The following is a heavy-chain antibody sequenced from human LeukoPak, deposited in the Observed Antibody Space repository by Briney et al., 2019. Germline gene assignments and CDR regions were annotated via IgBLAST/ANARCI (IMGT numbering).Heavy chain of an antibody. D-gene: IGHD3-10*01. CDR2: IKQDGSEK. CDR3: ARHMVRGATSYYYYYMGV. Sequence: GGSLRLSCAASGFSFSSYWMSWVRQAPGKGLEWVANIKQDGSEKYYVDSVKGRFTISRDNAKNSLYLQMNSLRAEDTALYYCARHMVRGATSYYYYYMGVWGKGTTVTVSS. V-gene: IGHV3-7*03. CDR1: GFSFSSYW. J-gene: IGHJ6*03.